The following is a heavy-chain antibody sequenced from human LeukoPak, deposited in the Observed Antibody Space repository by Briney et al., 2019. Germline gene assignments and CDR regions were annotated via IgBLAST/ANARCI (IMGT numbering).Heavy chain of an antibody. CDR2: IIPIFGTA. D-gene: IGHD1-26*01. CDR3: ARDRVGARGHDAFDI. CDR1: GGTFSSYA. J-gene: IGHJ3*02. V-gene: IGHV1-69*01. Sequence: GSSVKVSCKASGGTFSSYAISWVRQAPGQGPEWMGGIIPIFGTANYAQKFQGRVTITADESTSTAYLELSSLRSDDTAVYYCARDRVGARGHDAFDIWGQGTMVTVSS.